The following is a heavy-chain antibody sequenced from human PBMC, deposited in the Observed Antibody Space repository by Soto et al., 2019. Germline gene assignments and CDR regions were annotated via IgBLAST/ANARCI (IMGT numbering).Heavy chain of an antibody. V-gene: IGHV3-7*01. CDR1: GIIFSSDR. CDR2: INQDGSEV. J-gene: IGHJ5*02. CDR3: ARDGVPAFSGGWPCLDP. D-gene: IGHD6-19*01. Sequence: EVQLMESGGGLVQPGGSLRLSCAASGIIFSSDRMSWVRQAPGKGLEWVANINQDGSEVHYVDSVEGRFTISRDNARNSVYLQMNSLRVEDTAMYYCARDGVPAFSGGWPCLDPWGQGTLVTVSS.